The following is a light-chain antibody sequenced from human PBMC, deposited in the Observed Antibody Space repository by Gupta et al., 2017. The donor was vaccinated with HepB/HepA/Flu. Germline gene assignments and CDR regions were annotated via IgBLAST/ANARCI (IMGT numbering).Light chain of an antibody. V-gene: IGKV3-20*01. J-gene: IGKJ4*01. CDR3: QQYGFSPLLT. Sequence: VLTQSPGPLSLSPGERATLSCRASQSIISRYLAWYQQKPGQAPRLLIYGASSRATGIPDRFSGSGSGTDFTLTISRLEPEDFAVYHCQQYGFSPLLTFGGGTKVDIK. CDR1: QSIISRY. CDR2: GAS.